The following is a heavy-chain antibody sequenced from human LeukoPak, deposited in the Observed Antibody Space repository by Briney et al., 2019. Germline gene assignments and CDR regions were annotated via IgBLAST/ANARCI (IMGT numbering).Heavy chain of an antibody. D-gene: IGHD6-19*01. V-gene: IGHV3-66*02. CDR3: VRDSRYSSGWYLHPPPFFDY. CDR2: IYSGGST. J-gene: IGHJ4*02. CDR1: GFTVSSNY. Sequence: PGGSLRLSCAASGFTVSSNYMSWVRQAPGKGLEWVSVIYSGGSTYYADSVKGRFTISRDNSKNTLYLQMNSLRAEDTAVYYCVRDSRYSSGWYLHPPPFFDYWGQGTLVTVSS.